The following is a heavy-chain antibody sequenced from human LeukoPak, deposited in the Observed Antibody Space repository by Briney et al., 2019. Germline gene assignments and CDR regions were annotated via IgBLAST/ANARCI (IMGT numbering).Heavy chain of an antibody. V-gene: IGHV4-4*02. J-gene: IGHJ6*03. Sequence: ASGTLSLTCAVSGGSISSSNWWSWVRQPPGQGLEWIGEIYHSGSTNYNPSLKSRVTISVDTSKNQFSLKLSSVTAADTAVYYCARDGRGLGFYYYYMDVWGKGTTVTVSS. CDR2: IYHSGST. CDR1: GGSISSSNW. CDR3: ARDGRGLGFYYYYMDV.